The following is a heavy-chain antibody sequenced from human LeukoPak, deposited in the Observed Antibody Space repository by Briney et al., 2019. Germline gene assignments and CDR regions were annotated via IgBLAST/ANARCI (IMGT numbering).Heavy chain of an antibody. CDR2: IYTSGST. Sequence: SSETLSLTCTVSGGSISSGSYYWSWIRQPAGKGLEWFGRIYTSGSTNYNPSLKSRVTISVDTSKNQLSLKLSSVTAADTDVYYCAREGPAYCTLDYWGQGTLVTVSS. J-gene: IGHJ4*02. CDR1: GGSISSGSYY. D-gene: IGHD2-8*01. V-gene: IGHV4-61*02. CDR3: AREGPAYCTLDY.